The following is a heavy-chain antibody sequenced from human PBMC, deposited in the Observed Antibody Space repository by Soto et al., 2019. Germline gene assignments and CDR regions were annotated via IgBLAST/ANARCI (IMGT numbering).Heavy chain of an antibody. CDR2: ISAYNGNT. V-gene: IGHV1-18*01. Sequence: ASVKVSCKASGYTFTSYGISWERQAPGQGLEWMGWISAYNGNTNYAQKLQGRVTMTTDTSTSTAYMELRSLRSDDTAVYHCARDSQGDCSSTSCWYNWFDPCGDVPLVTVCS. CDR3: ARDSQGDCSSTSCWYNWFDP. J-gene: IGHJ5*02. CDR1: GYTFTSYG. D-gene: IGHD2-2*01.